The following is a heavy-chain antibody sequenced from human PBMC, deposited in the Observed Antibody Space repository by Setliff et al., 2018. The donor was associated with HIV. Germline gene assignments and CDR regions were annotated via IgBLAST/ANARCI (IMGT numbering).Heavy chain of an antibody. J-gene: IGHJ4*02. CDR3: ARILISYGSGTHKYFDY. V-gene: IGHV4-4*09. CDR1: GGSISSYY. CDR2: IYTSGST. D-gene: IGHD3-10*01. Sequence: KLSETLSLTCTVSGGSISSYYWSWIRQPPGKGLEWIGYIYTSGSTNYNPSLKSRVTISVDTSKNQFSLKLSSVTAADTAVYYCARILISYGSGTHKYFDYWGQGTVVTVSS.